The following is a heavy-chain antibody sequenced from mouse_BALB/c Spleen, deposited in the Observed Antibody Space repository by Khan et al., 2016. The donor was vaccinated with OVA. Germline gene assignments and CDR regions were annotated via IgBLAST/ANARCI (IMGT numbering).Heavy chain of an antibody. CDR3: ARSDGSYYAMDY. D-gene: IGHD2-3*01. V-gene: IGHV1S135*01. J-gene: IGHJ4*01. Sequence: IQLVQSGPELEKPGASVKISCKASGYSFTGYNMNWVKQSNGKSLEWIGNIDPYYGGTIYNQKFKGKATLTVDTSSSTAYMQLKSLTSEDSAVYYCARSDGSYYAMDYWGQGTSVTVSS. CDR2: IDPYYGGT. CDR1: GYSFTGYN.